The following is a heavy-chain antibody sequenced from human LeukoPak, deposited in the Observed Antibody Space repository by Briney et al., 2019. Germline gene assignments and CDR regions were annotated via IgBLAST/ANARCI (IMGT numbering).Heavy chain of an antibody. V-gene: IGHV4-38-2*02. Sequence: PSEALSLTCSVSGYSISSGYYWVWIRQPPGKGLEWIGSIQHSGSTYQNPSLKSRLTISVDTSKNQFSLKLSSVTAADTAVYYCARDQVDWLSAYYYYYGMDVWGQGTTVTVSS. CDR1: GYSISSGYY. CDR2: IQHSGST. D-gene: IGHD3-9*01. CDR3: ARDQVDWLSAYYYYYGMDV. J-gene: IGHJ6*02.